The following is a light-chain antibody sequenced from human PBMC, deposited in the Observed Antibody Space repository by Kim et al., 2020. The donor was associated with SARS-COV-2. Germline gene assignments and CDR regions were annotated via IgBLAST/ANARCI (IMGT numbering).Light chain of an antibody. Sequence: ALSHTVNCTCQSNRVRRYYSSWYHQRHPQSPLLVINDKNNRPSGIPDKFSGSSAGNIASLTITGAQEEDEADYYCNSPDTSGATYVFGTGTKLTVL. CDR3: NSPDTSGATYV. V-gene: IGLV3-19*01. CDR2: DKN. CDR1: RVRRYY. J-gene: IGLJ1*01.